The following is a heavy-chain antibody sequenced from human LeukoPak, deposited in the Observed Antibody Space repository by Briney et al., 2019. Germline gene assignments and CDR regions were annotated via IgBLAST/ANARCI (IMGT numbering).Heavy chain of an antibody. CDR3: ARGGRLAPFDY. J-gene: IGHJ4*02. CDR1: GFDFSVND. CDR2: IGTTIAQT. Sequence: GGSLRLSCAASGFDFSVNDMHWVRQGTGKGLEWVAGIGTTIAQTRYLASVRGRFTISRENVRNSAYLEMNSLRVGDTAVYYCARGGRLAPFDYWGQGTLVSVSS. D-gene: IGHD3-10*01. V-gene: IGHV3-13*01.